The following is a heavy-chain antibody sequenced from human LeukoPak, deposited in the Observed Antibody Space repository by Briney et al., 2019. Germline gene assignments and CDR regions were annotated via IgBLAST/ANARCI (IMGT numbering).Heavy chain of an antibody. Sequence: ASVKVSCKASGYIFSGYYMHWVRQAPGQGLEWMGWINPNRGGTNYAPKFQGRVTMTWDTSINTACMELSRLTSDDTAMFFCARSTAARPPFDYWGQGTLVTVSS. J-gene: IGHJ4*02. CDR2: INPNRGGT. D-gene: IGHD6-6*01. V-gene: IGHV1-2*02. CDR1: GYIFSGYY. CDR3: ARSTAARPPFDY.